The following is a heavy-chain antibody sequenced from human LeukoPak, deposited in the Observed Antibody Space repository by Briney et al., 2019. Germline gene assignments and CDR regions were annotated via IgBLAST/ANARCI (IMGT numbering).Heavy chain of an antibody. CDR2: INHSGST. J-gene: IGHJ4*02. Sequence: SETLSLTCAVYGGSFSGYCWSWIRQPPGKGLEWIGEINHSGSTNYNPSLKSRVTISVDTSKNQFSLKLSSVTAADTAVYYCAREGYDSSGYYYDYWGQGTLVTVSS. CDR1: GGSFSGYC. D-gene: IGHD3-22*01. CDR3: AREGYDSSGYYYDY. V-gene: IGHV4-34*01.